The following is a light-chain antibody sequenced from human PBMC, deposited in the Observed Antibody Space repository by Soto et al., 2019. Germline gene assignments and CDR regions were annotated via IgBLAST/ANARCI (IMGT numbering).Light chain of an antibody. CDR1: QSISSY. CDR2: GAS. CDR3: QQSYSTPIT. Sequence: DLQMTQSPSSLSASVGDRVTITCRASQSISSYLNWYQQKPGKAPELLIYGASNLQGGVPSRFSGSGSGTDFTLTISSLQPEDFATYYCQQSYSTPITFGPGTRLEIK. J-gene: IGKJ5*01. V-gene: IGKV1-39*01.